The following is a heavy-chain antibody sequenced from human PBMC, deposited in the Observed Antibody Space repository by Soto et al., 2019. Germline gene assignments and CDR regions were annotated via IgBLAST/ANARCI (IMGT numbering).Heavy chain of an antibody. CDR3: ATHPGGEGY. D-gene: IGHD3-16*01. J-gene: IGHJ4*02. Sequence: TLSLTCTVSGGSISSSSYYWGWIRQPPGKGLEWIGSIYYSGSTYYNPSLKSRVTISVDTSKNQFSLKLSSVTAADTAVYYCATHPGGEGYWGQGTLVTVSS. CDR2: IYYSGST. CDR1: GGSISSSSYY. V-gene: IGHV4-39*01.